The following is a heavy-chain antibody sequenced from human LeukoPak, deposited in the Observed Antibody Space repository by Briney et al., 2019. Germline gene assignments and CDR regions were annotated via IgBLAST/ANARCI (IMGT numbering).Heavy chain of an antibody. CDR3: APDWLGRSYGKAFDI. J-gene: IGHJ3*02. D-gene: IGHD1-26*01. V-gene: IGHV1-24*01. CDR2: FDPEDGET. CDR1: GYTLTELS. Sequence: GASVKVSCKVSGYTLTELSMHWVRQAPAKGLEWMGGFDPEDGETIYAQKFQGRVTMTEDTSTDTAYMELSSLRSEDTAVYYCAPDWLGRSYGKAFDIWGQGTMVTVSS.